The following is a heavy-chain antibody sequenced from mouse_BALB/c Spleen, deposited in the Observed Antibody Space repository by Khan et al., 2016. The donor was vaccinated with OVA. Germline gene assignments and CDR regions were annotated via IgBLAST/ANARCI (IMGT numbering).Heavy chain of an antibody. D-gene: IGHD1-1*01. Sequence: QGVESGGDLVKPGGSLKLSCAASGFTFSTYGMSWVRQAPDKRLEWVATVSTGGSYTYYPDSVKGRFTISRDNAKNTLYLQMSGLRSEDTAMFYGTRLAYYYDSEGFAYWGQGTLVTVSA. J-gene: IGHJ3*01. CDR3: TRLAYYYDSEGFAY. V-gene: IGHV5-6*01. CDR2: VSTGGSYT. CDR1: GFTFSTYG.